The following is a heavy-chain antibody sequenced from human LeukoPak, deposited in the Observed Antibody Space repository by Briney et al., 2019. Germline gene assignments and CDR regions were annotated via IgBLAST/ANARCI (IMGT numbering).Heavy chain of an antibody. CDR3: AKDRRVRYLAYFDY. CDR1: GFTFSNYG. Sequence: GGSLKLSCAASGFTFSNYGMHWVRQAPGKGLEWVTFIRYDGSDKYYADSVKGRFTISGDNSKNTLYLQMNSLRAEDTAVYYCAKDRRVRYLAYFDYWGQGTLVTVSS. CDR2: IRYDGSDK. D-gene: IGHD3-10*01. J-gene: IGHJ4*02. V-gene: IGHV3-30*02.